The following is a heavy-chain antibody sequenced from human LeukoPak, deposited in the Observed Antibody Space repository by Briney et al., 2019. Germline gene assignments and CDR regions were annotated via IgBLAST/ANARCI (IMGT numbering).Heavy chain of an antibody. Sequence: GGSLRLSCAASGFTFSSYWMSWVRQAPGKGLEWVANIKQDGSEKYYVDSVKGRFTISRDNAKNSLYLQMNSLRAEDTAVYYCARDYYDSSGYSYPFDYWGQGTLVTVSS. CDR3: ARDYYDSSGYSYPFDY. J-gene: IGHJ4*02. V-gene: IGHV3-7*01. CDR2: IKQDGSEK. CDR1: GFTFSSYW. D-gene: IGHD3-22*01.